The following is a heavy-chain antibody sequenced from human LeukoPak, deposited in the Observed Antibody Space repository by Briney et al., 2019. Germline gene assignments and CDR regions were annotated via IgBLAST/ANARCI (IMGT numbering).Heavy chain of an antibody. CDR3: AKPYYDGSGSYYPFDY. J-gene: IGHJ4*02. CDR2: IWYDGTSE. Sequence: GGSLRLSCAASGFTVSSNYMNWVRQAPGKGLEWVAVIWYDGTSEYYADSVKGRFTISRDNSKSTLYLQMNSLRDEDTAVYFCAKPYYDGSGSYYPFDYWGQGTLVTVSS. D-gene: IGHD3-10*01. V-gene: IGHV3-33*06. CDR1: GFTVSSNY.